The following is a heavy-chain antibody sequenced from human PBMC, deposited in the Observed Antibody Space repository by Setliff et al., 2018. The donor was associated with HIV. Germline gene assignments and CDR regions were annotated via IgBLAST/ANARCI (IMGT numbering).Heavy chain of an antibody. CDR2: VTHSGRT. J-gene: IGHJ6*03. CDR1: GGSISSSSYY. D-gene: IGHD2-8*02. V-gene: IGHV4-39*07. Sequence: SETLSLTCTVSGGSISSSSYYWGWIRQPPGKGLEWIGEVTHSGRTNYNPSLESRVTTSVDTSKNQFSLKLSSVTAADTAVYYCARATATYWYSIPRDYIYHMDVWGEGTTVTVSS. CDR3: ARATATYWYSIPRDYIYHMDV.